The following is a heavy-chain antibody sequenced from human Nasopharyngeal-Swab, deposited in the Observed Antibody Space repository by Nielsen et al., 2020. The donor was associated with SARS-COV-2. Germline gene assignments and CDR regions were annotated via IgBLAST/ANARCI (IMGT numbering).Heavy chain of an antibody. D-gene: IGHD3-9*01. Sequence: SLSCTVSGGSISSSSYYWGWIRQPPGKGLEWIGSIYYSGSTYYNPSLKSRVTISVDTSKNQFSLKLSSVTAADTAVYYCARGRLRYFDWLPRGGYWFDPWGQGTLVTVSS. CDR1: GGSISSSSYY. CDR2: IYYSGST. J-gene: IGHJ5*02. V-gene: IGHV4-39*07. CDR3: ARGRLRYFDWLPRGGYWFDP.